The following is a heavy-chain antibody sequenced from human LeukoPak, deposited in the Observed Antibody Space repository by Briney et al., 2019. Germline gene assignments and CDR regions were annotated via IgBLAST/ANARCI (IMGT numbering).Heavy chain of an antibody. CDR1: GGSISSSSYY. D-gene: IGHD4-17*01. Sequence: SETLSHTCTVSGGSISSSSYYWGWIRQPPGKGLEWIGSIYYSGSTYYNPSLKSRVTISVDTSKNQFSLKLSSVTAADTAVYYCARQIPALYGDHSEIDYWGQGTLVTVSS. CDR2: IYYSGST. V-gene: IGHV4-39*01. J-gene: IGHJ4*02. CDR3: ARQIPALYGDHSEIDY.